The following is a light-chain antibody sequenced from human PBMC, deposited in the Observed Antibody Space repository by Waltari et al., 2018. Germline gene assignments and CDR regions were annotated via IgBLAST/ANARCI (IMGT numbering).Light chain of an antibody. J-gene: IGLJ1*01. V-gene: IGLV2-8*01. CDR1: LLDVGGYNY. Sequence: CDLPPPPPSPFSPFPSFPLSFTLTLLDVGGYNYVSWYQQYPGKAPQLMMYDVTERPAGVPERFSGSKSGNTASLTVSGLQAEDEADYYCSSYAGSAYVFGTGTKVTVL. CDR2: DVT. CDR3: SSYAGSAYV.